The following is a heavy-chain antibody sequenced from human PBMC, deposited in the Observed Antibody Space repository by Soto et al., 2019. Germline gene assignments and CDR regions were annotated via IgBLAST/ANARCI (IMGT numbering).Heavy chain of an antibody. D-gene: IGHD6-13*01. V-gene: IGHV3-11*01. CDR1: GFTFSDYY. CDR2: ISSSGSTI. CDR3: ARVPFLEQLVRARYYYYYYMDV. Sequence: GGSLRLSCAASGFTFSDYYMSWIRQAPGKGLEWVSYISSSGSTIYYADSVKGRFTISRDNAKNSLYLQMNSLRAEDTAVYYCARVPFLEQLVRARYYYYYYMDVWGKGTTVTVSS. J-gene: IGHJ6*03.